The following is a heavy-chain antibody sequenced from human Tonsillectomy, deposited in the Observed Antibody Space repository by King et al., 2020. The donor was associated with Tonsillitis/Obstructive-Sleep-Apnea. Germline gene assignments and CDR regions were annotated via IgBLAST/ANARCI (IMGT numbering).Heavy chain of an antibody. CDR1: GFPFSDYY. CDR3: ARGDHDRGIYWFDY. Sequence: VQLVESGGGLVKPGGSLRLSCAASGFPFSDYYMSWIRQAPGKGLEWVSYISSSSSYTNYAASVKGRFTISRDNAKNSPYLQMKSPRAEDTAVYYCARGDHDRGIYWFDYWGQGTLVTVSS. J-gene: IGHJ4*02. V-gene: IGHV3-11*06. CDR2: ISSSSSYT. D-gene: IGHD1-26*01.